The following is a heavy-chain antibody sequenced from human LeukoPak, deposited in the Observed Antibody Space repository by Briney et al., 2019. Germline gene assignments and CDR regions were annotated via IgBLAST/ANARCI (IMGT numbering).Heavy chain of an antibody. D-gene: IGHD3-10*01. CDR3: ARQKTYYYGSGSYWYFDY. CDR1: GGSFSGYY. J-gene: IGHJ4*02. Sequence: PSETLSLTCAVYGGSFSGYYWSWIRQPPGKGLEWIGEINHSGSTNYNPSLKSRVTISVDTSKNQFSLKLSSVTAADTAVYYCARQKTYYYGSGSYWYFDYWGQGTLVTVSS. CDR2: INHSGST. V-gene: IGHV4-34*01.